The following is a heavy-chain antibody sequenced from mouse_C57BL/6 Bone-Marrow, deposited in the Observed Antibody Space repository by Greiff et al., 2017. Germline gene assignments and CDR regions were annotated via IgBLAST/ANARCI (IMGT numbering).Heavy chain of an antibody. CDR2: IDPDTGGT. J-gene: IGHJ4*01. D-gene: IGHD1-1*01. CDR1: GYTFTDYE. CDR3: TKITTVVANYAMDY. V-gene: IGHV1-15*01. Sequence: QVQLQQSGAELVRPGASVTLSCKASGYTFTDYEMHWVKQTPVHGLEWIGAIDPDTGGTAYNQKFKGKAILTADKSSRTAYMELRSLTSEDSAVYYCTKITTVVANYAMDYWGQGTSVTVSS.